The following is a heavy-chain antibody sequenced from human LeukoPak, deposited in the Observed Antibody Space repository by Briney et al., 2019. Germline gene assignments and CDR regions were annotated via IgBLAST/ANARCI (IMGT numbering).Heavy chain of an antibody. Sequence: GGSLRLSCAASGFTVSSNYMSWVRQAPGKGLEWVSSISSSSSYIYYADSVKGRFTISRDNAKNSLYLQMNSLRAEDTAVYYCARDRIVLMVYAMPMDVWGQGTTVTVSS. D-gene: IGHD2-8*01. CDR1: GFTVSSNY. CDR2: ISSSSSYI. CDR3: ARDRIVLMVYAMPMDV. J-gene: IGHJ6*02. V-gene: IGHV3-21*01.